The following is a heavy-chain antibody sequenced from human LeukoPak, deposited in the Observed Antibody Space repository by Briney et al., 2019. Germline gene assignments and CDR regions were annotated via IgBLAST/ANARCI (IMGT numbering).Heavy chain of an antibody. V-gene: IGHV4-31*03. CDR3: ARSRSFYCTNGVCYQYNWFDP. CDR2: IYYSGST. Sequence: SETLSLTCTVSGGSISSGGYYWSWIRQHPGKGLEWIGYIYYSGSTYYNPSLKSRVTISVDTCKNQFSLKLSSVTAADTAVYYCARSRSFYCTNGVCYQYNWFDPWGQGTLVTVSS. J-gene: IGHJ5*02. CDR1: GGSISSGGYY. D-gene: IGHD2-8*01.